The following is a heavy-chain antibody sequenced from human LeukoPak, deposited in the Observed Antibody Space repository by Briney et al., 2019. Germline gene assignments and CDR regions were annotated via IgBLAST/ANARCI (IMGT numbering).Heavy chain of an antibody. J-gene: IGHJ4*02. Sequence: GGSLRLSCAASGFTFSSYAMSWVRQAPGKGLEWVSAISGSGGSTYYADSVKGRFTISRDNSKNTLYLQMNSLRAEDTAVYYCATYTMVRGVLDYWGQGTLVTVSS. D-gene: IGHD3-10*01. CDR2: ISGSGGST. CDR3: ATYTMVRGVLDY. CDR1: GFTFSSYA. V-gene: IGHV3-23*01.